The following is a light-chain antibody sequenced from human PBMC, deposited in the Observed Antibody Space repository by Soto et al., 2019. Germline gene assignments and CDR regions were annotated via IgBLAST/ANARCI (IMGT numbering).Light chain of an antibody. CDR1: QSVSNN. V-gene: IGKV3-15*01. J-gene: IGKJ4*01. CDR3: QQYNKWPLT. CDR2: GAF. Sequence: EIVMTQSPATLSVSPGEGATLSCRASQSVSNNLAWYQQKPGQAPRLLIYGAFTRAAGIPARFSGSGSRTDYSLPVSSLESEDFAVYYCQQYNKWPLTFGGGTKVEIK.